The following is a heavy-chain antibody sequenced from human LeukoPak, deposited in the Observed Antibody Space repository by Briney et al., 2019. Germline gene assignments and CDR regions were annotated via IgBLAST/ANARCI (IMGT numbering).Heavy chain of an antibody. CDR3: ASFEEGNSPHYFDY. CDR1: GGTFSSYA. CDR2: IIPILGIA. D-gene: IGHD4-23*01. V-gene: IGHV1-69*04. Sequence: SVKVSCKASGGTFSSYAISWVRQAPRQGLEWMGRIIPILGIANYAEKFQGRVTITADKSTSTAYMELSSLRSEDTAVYYCASFEEGNSPHYFDYWGQGTLVTVSS. J-gene: IGHJ4*02.